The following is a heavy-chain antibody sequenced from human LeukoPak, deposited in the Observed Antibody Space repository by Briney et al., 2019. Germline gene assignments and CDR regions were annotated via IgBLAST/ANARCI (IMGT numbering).Heavy chain of an antibody. CDR2: VRADGSSQ. J-gene: IGHJ6*02. CDR1: GFTFSNYG. Sequence: GGSLRLSCAASGFTFSNYGMHWIRQAPGKGLEWVAFVRADGSSQYYADSVKGRFTISRDNSKNTLYLQMNSLRAEDTAVYYCAKESSHLYFYYYGMDVWGQGTTVTVSS. D-gene: IGHD2-15*01. V-gene: IGHV3-30*02. CDR3: AKESSHLYFYYYGMDV.